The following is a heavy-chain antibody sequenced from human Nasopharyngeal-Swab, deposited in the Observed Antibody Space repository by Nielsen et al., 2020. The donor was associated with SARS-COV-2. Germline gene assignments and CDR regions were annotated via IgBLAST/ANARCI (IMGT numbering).Heavy chain of an antibody. Sequence: SETLSLTCTVSGGSISSSSYYWGWIRQPPGKGLEWIGSIYYSGSTYYNPSLKSRVTISVHTSKNQFSLKLSSVTAADTAVYYCVHSSSWYGIGYFDLWGRGTLVTVSS. J-gene: IGHJ2*01. CDR2: IYYSGST. CDR1: GGSISSSSYY. CDR3: VHSSSWYGIGYFDL. V-gene: IGHV4-39*01. D-gene: IGHD6-13*01.